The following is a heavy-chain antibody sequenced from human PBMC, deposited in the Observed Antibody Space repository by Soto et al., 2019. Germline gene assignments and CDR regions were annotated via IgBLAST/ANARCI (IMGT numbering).Heavy chain of an antibody. J-gene: IGHJ5*02. Sequence: GASVKVSCKASGGTFSSYAISWVRQAPGQGLEWMGGIIPIFGTANYAQKFQGRVTITADESTSTAYMELSSLRSEDTAVYYCAREKEGTLVVPAAIQGNWFDPWGQGTLVTVSS. CDR3: AREKEGTLVVPAAIQGNWFDP. D-gene: IGHD2-2*02. CDR2: IIPIFGTA. V-gene: IGHV1-69*13. CDR1: GGTFSSYA.